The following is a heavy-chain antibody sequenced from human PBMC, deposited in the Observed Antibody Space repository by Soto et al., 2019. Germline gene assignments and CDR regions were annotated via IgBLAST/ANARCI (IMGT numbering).Heavy chain of an antibody. CDR2: FDPEDGET. V-gene: IGHV1-24*01. D-gene: IGHD6-13*01. CDR3: ATDSLVRGYYYYYGMDV. CDR1: GYTLTELS. Sequence: ASVKVSCKVSGYTLTELSMHWVRQAPRKGLEWMGGFDPEDGETIYAQKFQGRVTMTEDTSTDTAYMELSSLRSEDTAVYYCATDSLVRGYYYYYGMDVWGQGTTVTVSS. J-gene: IGHJ6*02.